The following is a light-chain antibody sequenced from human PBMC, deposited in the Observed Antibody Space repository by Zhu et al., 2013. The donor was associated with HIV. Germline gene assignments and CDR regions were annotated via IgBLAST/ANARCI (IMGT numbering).Light chain of an antibody. CDR2: GAS. CDR3: QQYGSSPWT. V-gene: IGKV3-15*01. J-gene: IGKJ1*01. Sequence: ETVMTQSPATLSVSPGERATLSCRASQSVSSNLAWYQQKPGQAPRLLIYGASTRATDIPARFSGSGSGTEFTLTISGLQSEDFAVYYCQQYGSSPWTFGQGTQGGNQT. CDR1: QSVSSN.